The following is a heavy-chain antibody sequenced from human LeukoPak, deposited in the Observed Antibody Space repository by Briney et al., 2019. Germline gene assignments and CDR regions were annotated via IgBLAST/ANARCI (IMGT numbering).Heavy chain of an antibody. D-gene: IGHD2-2*01. CDR2: ISGSGGST. Sequence: SGGSLRLSCAASGFTFSSYAMSWVRQAPGKGLEWVSAISGSGGSTYYADSVKGRFTISRDNSKNTLYLQMNSLRAEDTAVYYCAKDISSIVVVPAAMSGGNDYWGQGTLVTVSS. J-gene: IGHJ4*02. CDR3: AKDISSIVVVPAAMSGGNDY. CDR1: GFTFSSYA. V-gene: IGHV3-23*01.